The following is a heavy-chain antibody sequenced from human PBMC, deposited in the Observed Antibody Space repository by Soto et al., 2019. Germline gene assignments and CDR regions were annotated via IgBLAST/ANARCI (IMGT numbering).Heavy chain of an antibody. CDR1: GFTFSSYG. CDR3: ARDVLRYFDWLSYLDY. D-gene: IGHD3-9*01. J-gene: IGHJ4*02. Sequence: QVQLVESGGGVVQPGRSLRLSCAASGFTFSSYGMHWVRQAPGKGLEWVAVIWYDGSNKYYADSVKGRFTISRDNSKNTLYLQMNSLRAEDTAVYYCARDVLRYFDWLSYLDYWGQGTLVTVSS. V-gene: IGHV3-33*01. CDR2: IWYDGSNK.